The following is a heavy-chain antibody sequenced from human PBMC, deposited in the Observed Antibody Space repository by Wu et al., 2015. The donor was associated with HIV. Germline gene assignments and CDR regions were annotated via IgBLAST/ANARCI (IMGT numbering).Heavy chain of an antibody. J-gene: IGHJ3*02. CDR2: INPNSGGT. Sequence: QVQLVQSGAEVKKPGASVKVSCKASGYTFTGYYMHWVRQAPGQGLEWMGWINPNSGGTNYAQKFQGRVTMTRDTSISTAYMELSRLRSDDTAVYYCARDMTTVVTPRDAFDIWGQGTMVTVSS. D-gene: IGHD4-23*01. V-gene: IGHV1-2*02. CDR1: GYTFTGYY. CDR3: ARDMTTVVTPRDAFDI.